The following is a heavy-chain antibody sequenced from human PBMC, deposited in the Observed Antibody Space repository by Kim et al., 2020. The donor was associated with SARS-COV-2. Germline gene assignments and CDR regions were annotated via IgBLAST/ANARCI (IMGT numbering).Heavy chain of an antibody. Sequence: GGSLRLSCAASGFTLSNNAMTWVRQAPGKGLEWVSDIRGGGDTYYADAAKGRFTFSRDDSQNVLFLQMDSLRADDTALYYCGVHGAFSYWGQGTLVTVSS. CDR1: GFTLSNNA. CDR2: IRGGGDT. V-gene: IGHV3-23*01. D-gene: IGHD3-10*01. CDR3: GVHGAFSY. J-gene: IGHJ4*02.